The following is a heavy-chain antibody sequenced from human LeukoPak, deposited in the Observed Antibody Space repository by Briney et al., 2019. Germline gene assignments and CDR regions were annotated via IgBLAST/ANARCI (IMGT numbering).Heavy chain of an antibody. J-gene: IGHJ1*01. CDR1: GGTFSTYA. Sequence: SVKVSCKVSGGTFSTYAISWVRQSPGQGLEWMGGIIPIFDKPNYAQKFQGRVTITANKSRSTAYMDLNRLRSDDTAVYYCARDWSIVLTALVSHWGQGTLITVPS. V-gene: IGHV1-69*06. CDR3: ARDWSIVLTALVSH. CDR2: IIPIFDKP. D-gene: IGHD2-21*02.